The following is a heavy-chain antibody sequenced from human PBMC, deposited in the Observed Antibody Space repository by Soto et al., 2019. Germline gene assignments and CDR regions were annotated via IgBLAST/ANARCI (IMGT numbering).Heavy chain of an antibody. CDR3: ARDSQSPYSNWFDP. D-gene: IGHD1-26*01. V-gene: IGHV4-61*08. J-gene: IGHJ5*02. Sequence: PSETLSLTCTVSGGSISSGGYYWSWIRQPPGKGLEWIGYIYYSGSTNYNPSLKSRVTISVDTSKNQFSLKLSSVTAADTAVYYCARDSQSPYSNWFDPWGQGTLVTVSS. CDR1: GGSISSGGYY. CDR2: IYYSGST.